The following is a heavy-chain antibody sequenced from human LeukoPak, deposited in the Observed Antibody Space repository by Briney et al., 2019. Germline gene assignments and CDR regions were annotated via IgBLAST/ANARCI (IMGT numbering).Heavy chain of an antibody. J-gene: IGHJ4*02. V-gene: IGHV3-30*18. Sequence: TGGSLRLSCAASGFTFSSYGMHWVRQAPGKGLEWVAVISYDGSNKYYADSVKGRFTISRDNSKNTLYLQMNSLRAEDTAVYYCAKGLRVRGAKPMRSGGSDYWGQGTLVTVSS. CDR3: AKGLRVRGAKPMRSGGSDY. CDR1: GFTFSSYG. D-gene: IGHD3-10*02. CDR2: ISYDGSNK.